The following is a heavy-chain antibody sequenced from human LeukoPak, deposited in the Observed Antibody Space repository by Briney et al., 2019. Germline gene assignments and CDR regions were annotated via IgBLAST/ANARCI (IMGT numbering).Heavy chain of an antibody. CDR3: ARQSDPYYHYGLDF. CDR2: VYYTGTT. CDR1: GGSIKNYY. Sequence: PSETLSLTCALSGGSIKNYYWRWIRQPLGKGLEWIGYVYYTGTTSYNPSLKSRVTISVKTSKNQFSLTLNSVTAADTAVYHCARQSDPYYHYGLDFWGQGTTVIVSS. V-gene: IGHV4-59*01. J-gene: IGHJ6*02.